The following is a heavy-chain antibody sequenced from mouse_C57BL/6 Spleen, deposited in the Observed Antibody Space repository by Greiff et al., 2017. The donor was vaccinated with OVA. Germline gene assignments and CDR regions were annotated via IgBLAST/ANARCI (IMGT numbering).Heavy chain of an antibody. J-gene: IGHJ2*01. CDR3: ARGRGRSFFDY. CDR1: GYTFTSYW. CDR2: IDPSDSYT. V-gene: IGHV1-69*01. Sequence: QVQLKQPGAELVMPGASVKLSCKASGYTFTSYWMHWVKQRPGQGLEWIGEIDPSDSYTNYNQKFKGKSTLTVDKSSSTAYMQLSSLTSEDSAVYYCARGRGRSFFDYWGQGTTLTVSS.